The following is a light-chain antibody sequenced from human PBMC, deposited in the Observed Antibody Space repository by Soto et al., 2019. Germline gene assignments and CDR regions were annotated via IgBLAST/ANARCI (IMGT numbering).Light chain of an antibody. Sequence: DIQMTQSPSSLSASVGDTVTITCRASQDIINHLAWYQQRPWKVPNLLIYGASTLHSGVPSRFRGSGSGTHFTITISSLQPEDVATSSCQNYHLALGTFGQGTRLEIK. CDR1: QDIINH. V-gene: IGKV1-27*01. J-gene: IGKJ5*01. CDR2: GAS. CDR3: QNYHLALGT.